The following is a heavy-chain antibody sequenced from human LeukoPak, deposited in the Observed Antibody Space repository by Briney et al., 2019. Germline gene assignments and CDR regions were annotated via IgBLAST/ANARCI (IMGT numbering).Heavy chain of an antibody. Sequence: GGSLRLSCAASGFTFSSYTMHWIRQAPGKGLEWVSSISGSNSYIFYADSVKGRFTVSRDNAKDSLYLQMNSLRAEDTAVYYCARGLVLVPIYNWFDPWGQGTLVTVSS. CDR2: ISGSNSYI. J-gene: IGHJ5*02. D-gene: IGHD6-13*01. CDR1: GFTFSSYT. V-gene: IGHV3-21*01. CDR3: ARGLVLVPIYNWFDP.